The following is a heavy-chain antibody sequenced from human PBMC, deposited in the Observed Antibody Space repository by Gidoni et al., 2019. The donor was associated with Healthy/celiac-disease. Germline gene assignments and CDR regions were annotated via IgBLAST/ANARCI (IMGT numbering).Heavy chain of an antibody. CDR2: ISSSSSYI. D-gene: IGHD6-13*01. V-gene: IGHV3-21*01. CDR1: GFTFSSYS. CDR3: ARDPAPIAAAGEDY. Sequence: AGFTFSSYSMNWVRQAPGKGLEWVSSISSSSSYIYYADSVKGLFTISRDNAKNSLYLQMNSLRAEDTAVYYCARDPAPIAAAGEDYWGQGTLVTVSS. J-gene: IGHJ4*02.